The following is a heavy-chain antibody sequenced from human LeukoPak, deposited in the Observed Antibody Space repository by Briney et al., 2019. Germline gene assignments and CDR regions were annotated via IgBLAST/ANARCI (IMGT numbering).Heavy chain of an antibody. CDR2: INPDSGGT. J-gene: IGHJ4*02. V-gene: IGHV1-2*02. CDR1: GYTFTGYY. CDR3: ARTAIFSPFSFDY. Sequence: ASVKVPCKSSGYTFTGYYMHCVPQAPRQGLECMRWINPDSGGTNYAQKFQGRVTMTRDTSSSTAYMELSRLRSDDTAVYYCARTAIFSPFSFDYWGQGTLVTVSS. D-gene: IGHD3-9*01.